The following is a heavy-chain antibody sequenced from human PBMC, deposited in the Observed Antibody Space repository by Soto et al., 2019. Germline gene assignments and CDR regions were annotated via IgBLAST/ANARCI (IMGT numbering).Heavy chain of an antibody. Sequence: ASVKVSCKASGYTFTNYSMHWVRQAPGQRLEWMGWINTDNGRTRDSQRFQDRVTLTRDTSANTAYMELSSLTYEDTAVYYCARAGNCTSTTCFSGWLDPWGQGTLVTVSS. J-gene: IGHJ5*02. CDR3: ARAGNCTSTTCFSGWLDP. CDR2: INTDNGRT. CDR1: GYTFTNYS. D-gene: IGHD2-2*01. V-gene: IGHV1-3*04.